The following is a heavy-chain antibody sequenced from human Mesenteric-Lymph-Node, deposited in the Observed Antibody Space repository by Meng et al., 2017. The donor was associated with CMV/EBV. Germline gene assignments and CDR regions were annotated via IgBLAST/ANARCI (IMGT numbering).Heavy chain of an antibody. V-gene: IGHV4-59*01. J-gene: IGHJ6*02. D-gene: IGHD2-2*02. CDR2: IHHSGNT. Sequence: SQTLSLTCTVSGGSISTYYWSWIRQSSGKGLEWIGYIHHSGNTNYNPSLKSRVTMSVDTSDNQLSLKLSSVTAADTAVYYCARGYCTTTACHKDGLDVWGQGATVTVSS. CDR1: GGSISTYY. CDR3: ARGYCTTTACHKDGLDV.